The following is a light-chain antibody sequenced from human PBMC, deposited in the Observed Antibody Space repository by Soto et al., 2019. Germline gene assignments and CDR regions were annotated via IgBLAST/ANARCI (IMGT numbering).Light chain of an antibody. Sequence: QSALTQPASVSGSPGKSITISCTGTSSDVGGYNYVSWYQQHPDKAPKLMIYDVSNRPSGVSNRFSGSKSGNTASLTISGLQAEDEADYYCSSYTSSSTRVFGGGTKLTVL. V-gene: IGLV2-14*01. CDR1: SSDVGGYNY. CDR2: DVS. J-gene: IGLJ2*01. CDR3: SSYTSSSTRV.